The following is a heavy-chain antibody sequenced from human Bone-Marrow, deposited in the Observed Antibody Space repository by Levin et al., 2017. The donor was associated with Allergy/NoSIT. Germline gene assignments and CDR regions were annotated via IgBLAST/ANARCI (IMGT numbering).Heavy chain of an antibody. CDR1: GFSVRSGSYY. CDR3: AGGVGYYDWLPDLGY. J-gene: IGHJ4*02. CDR2: IYYSGST. D-gene: IGHD3-9*01. Sequence: SQTLSLPCTVSGFSVRSGSYYWRWLRQPPGKGLEWIGYIYYSGSTNYNPSLKSRVTISVDTSKNQFSLTLSSVTAADTAVYYCAGGVGYYDWLPDLGYWGQGTLVTVSS. V-gene: IGHV4-61*01.